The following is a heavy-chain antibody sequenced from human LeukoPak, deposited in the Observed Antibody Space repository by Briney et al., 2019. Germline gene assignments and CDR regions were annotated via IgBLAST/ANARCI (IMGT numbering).Heavy chain of an antibody. D-gene: IGHD6-6*01. Sequence: ASVKVSCKASGYTFTGYYMHWVRQAPGQGLEWMGWINPNSGGTNYAQKFQGRVTMTRDTSISTAYMELSRLRSDDTAVYYCAREDSSSYGGRYWGQGTLVTVSS. CDR2: INPNSGGT. CDR1: GYTFTGYY. CDR3: AREDSSSYGGRY. J-gene: IGHJ4*02. V-gene: IGHV1-2*02.